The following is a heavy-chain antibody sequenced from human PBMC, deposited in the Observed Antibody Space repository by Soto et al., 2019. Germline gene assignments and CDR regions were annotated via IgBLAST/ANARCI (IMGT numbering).Heavy chain of an antibody. D-gene: IGHD6-13*01. V-gene: IGHV3-23*01. CDR3: AKVGAAHHYYYYYMDV. Sequence: GGSLRLSCAASGFTFSSYAMSWVRQAPGKGLEWVSAISGSGGSTYYADSLKGRFTISRDNSKNTLYLQMNSLRAEDTAVYYCAKVGAAHHYYYYYMDVWGKGTTVTVSS. J-gene: IGHJ6*03. CDR2: ISGSGGST. CDR1: GFTFSSYA.